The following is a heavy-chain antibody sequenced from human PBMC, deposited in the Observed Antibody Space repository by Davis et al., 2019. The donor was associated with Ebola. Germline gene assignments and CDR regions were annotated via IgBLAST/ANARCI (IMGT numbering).Heavy chain of an antibody. Sequence: AASVKVSCKASGYTFTGYYMHWVRQAPGKGLEWMGGFDPEDGETIYAQKFQGRVTMTEDTSTDTAYMELSSLRSEDTAVYYCATPNGRDYYYGMDVWGQGTTVTVSS. CDR1: GYTFTGYY. CDR2: FDPEDGET. J-gene: IGHJ6*02. CDR3: ATPNGRDYYYGMDV. D-gene: IGHD3-10*01. V-gene: IGHV1-24*01.